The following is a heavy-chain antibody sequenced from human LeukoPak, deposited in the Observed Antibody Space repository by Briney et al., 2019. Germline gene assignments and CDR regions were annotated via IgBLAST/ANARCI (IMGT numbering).Heavy chain of an antibody. D-gene: IGHD6-13*01. CDR3: ARDRGGAAAFDWFAP. CDR2: IQYSGNT. V-gene: IGHV4-59*11. CDR1: GGSISSHY. J-gene: IGHJ5*02. Sequence: SETLSLTCTVSGGSISSHYWNWIRQPPGKGLEWIGYIQYSGNTNYNPSLESRVTISADTSKNQFSLRLNSVTAADTAVYYCARDRGGAAAFDWFAPWGQGTPVTVSS.